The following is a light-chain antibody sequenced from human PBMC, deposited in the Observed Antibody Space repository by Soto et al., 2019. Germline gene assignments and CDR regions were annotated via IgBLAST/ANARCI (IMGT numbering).Light chain of an antibody. CDR2: LGS. J-gene: IGKJ1*01. V-gene: IGKV2-28*01. CDR3: MQALQSSRT. Sequence: VMPQSLLSLPATPREPASISCRSSHILLHSNGYNYLDWYLQMPGQSTQLLIYLGSNRASGVPGRFSGSGSVTDFTLKISRLEAEDVGVYYCMQALQSSRTFGQGTKV. CDR1: HILLHSNGYNY.